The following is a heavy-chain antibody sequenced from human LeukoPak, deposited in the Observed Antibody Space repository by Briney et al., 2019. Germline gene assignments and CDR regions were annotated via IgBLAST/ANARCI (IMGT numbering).Heavy chain of an antibody. D-gene: IGHD3-16*01. V-gene: IGHV3-49*04. CDR3: STDYQLDY. Sequence: GGSLRLSCTASGFTFGDYIMSWVRQTPGKGLEWVGFIRTKVNGETTKYAASVQGRFTISRDDSKSIAYLQMNSLKTEDTAVYYCSTDYQLDYWGQGTLVTVSS. CDR1: GFTFGDYI. J-gene: IGHJ4*02. CDR2: IRTKVNGETT.